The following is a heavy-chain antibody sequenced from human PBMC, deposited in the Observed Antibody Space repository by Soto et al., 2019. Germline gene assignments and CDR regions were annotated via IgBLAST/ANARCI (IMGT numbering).Heavy chain of an antibody. Sequence: PSETLSLTCTVSGGSISSYYWSWIRQPPGKGLEWIGYIYYSGSTNYNPSLKSRVTISVDTSKNQFSLKLSSVTAADTAVYYCARVPNYYDFWSGPYNWFDPWGQGTLVTVSS. J-gene: IGHJ5*02. CDR2: IYYSGST. CDR1: GGSISSYY. V-gene: IGHV4-59*01. D-gene: IGHD3-3*01. CDR3: ARVPNYYDFWSGPYNWFDP.